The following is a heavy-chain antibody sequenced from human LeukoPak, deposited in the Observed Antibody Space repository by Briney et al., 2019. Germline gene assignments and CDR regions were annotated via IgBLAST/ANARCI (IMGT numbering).Heavy chain of an antibody. J-gene: IGHJ4*02. Sequence: SETLSLTCTVSGVSISSYDWSWIRQPPGKGLEWIGRIYTSGSTNYNPSLKSRVTMSVDTSKNQLSLKLSSVTAADTAVYYCARGGYYGSGSYRRLDYWGQGTLVTVSS. V-gene: IGHV4-4*07. CDR2: IYTSGST. CDR3: ARGGYYGSGSYRRLDY. D-gene: IGHD3-10*01. CDR1: GVSISSYD.